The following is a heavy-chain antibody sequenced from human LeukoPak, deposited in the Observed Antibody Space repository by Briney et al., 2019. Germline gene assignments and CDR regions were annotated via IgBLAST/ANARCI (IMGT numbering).Heavy chain of an antibody. CDR3: ARGYSSSSYYFDS. Sequence: PSETLSLTCTVSGGSISSYYWSWIRQPPGKGLEWIGYIYYSGSTDYNPSLKSRVTISVDTSKTQFSLKLNSVTAADTAVYYCARGYSSSSYYFDSWGQGTLVTVSS. V-gene: IGHV4-59*01. D-gene: IGHD6-6*01. CDR1: GGSISSYY. J-gene: IGHJ4*02. CDR2: IYYSGST.